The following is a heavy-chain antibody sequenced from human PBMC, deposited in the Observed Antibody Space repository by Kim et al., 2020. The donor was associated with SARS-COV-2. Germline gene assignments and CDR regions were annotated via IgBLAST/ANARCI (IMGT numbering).Heavy chain of an antibody. V-gene: IGHV3-30-3*01. Sequence: GGSLRLSCAASGFTFSSYAMHWVRQAPGKGLEWVAVISYDGSNKYYADSVKGRFTISRDNSKNTLYLQMNSLRAEDTAVYYCARDSVPQQTWHYDSSGYYGGAFDIWGQGTMVTVSS. D-gene: IGHD3-22*01. CDR2: ISYDGSNK. CDR3: ARDSVPQQTWHYDSSGYYGGAFDI. CDR1: GFTFSSYA. J-gene: IGHJ3*02.